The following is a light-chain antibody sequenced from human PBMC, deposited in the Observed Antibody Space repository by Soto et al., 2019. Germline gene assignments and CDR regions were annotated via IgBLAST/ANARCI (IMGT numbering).Light chain of an antibody. CDR1: ASDVGAYKY. J-gene: IGLJ1*01. CDR3: CAHSTSGTHV. V-gene: IGLV2-14*03. CDR2: DVN. Sequence: QSALTQPASVSGSPVQSITISCTGTASDVGAYKYVSWHQQHPGKAPKIIIYDVNSRPSGVSSRFSGSKSGNTASLTISGLQTDDEGDYYCCAHSTSGTHVFGTGTKAPS.